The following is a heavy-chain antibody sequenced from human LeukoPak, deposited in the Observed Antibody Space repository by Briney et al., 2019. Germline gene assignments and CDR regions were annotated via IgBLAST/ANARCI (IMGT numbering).Heavy chain of an antibody. D-gene: IGHD4-17*01. Sequence: GGSLRLSCAASGFTFSSYWMSWVRQAPGKGLEWVANIKQDGSEKYYVDSVKGRFTIPRDNAKNSLYLQMNSLRAEDTAVYYCARAWVLYGDYVDYWGQGTLVTVSS. CDR3: ARAWVLYGDYVDY. CDR1: GFTFSSYW. CDR2: IKQDGSEK. V-gene: IGHV3-7*01. J-gene: IGHJ4*02.